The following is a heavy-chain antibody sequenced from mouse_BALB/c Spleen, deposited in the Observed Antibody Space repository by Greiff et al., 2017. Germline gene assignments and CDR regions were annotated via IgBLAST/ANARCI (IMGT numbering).Heavy chain of an antibody. D-gene: IGHD1-1*02. CDR1: GYTFTSYW. CDR3: ARGRDRGGFAY. CDR2: IDPSDSET. Sequence: QVQLQQPGAELVKPGAPVKLSCKASGYTFTSYWMNWVKQRPGRGLEWIGRIDPSDSETHYNQKFKDKATLTVDKSSSTAYIQLSSLTSEDSAVYYCARGRDRGGFAYWGQGTLVTVSA. V-gene: IGHV1-69*02. J-gene: IGHJ3*01.